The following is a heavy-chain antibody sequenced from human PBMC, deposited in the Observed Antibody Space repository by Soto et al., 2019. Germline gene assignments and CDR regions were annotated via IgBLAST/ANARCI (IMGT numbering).Heavy chain of an antibody. J-gene: IGHJ5*02. CDR1: GYTFTNYG. D-gene: IGHD3-3*01. V-gene: IGHV1-18*01. CDR3: AKAEYDFWSGYSIGTWFDP. Sequence: ASVKVSCKASGYTFTNYGINWVRQAPGQGLEWMGWISAYNGNTNYAQKLQGRVTMTTDTSTSTAYMELRSLRSDDTAVYYCAKAEYDFWSGYSIGTWFDPWGQGT. CDR2: ISAYNGNT.